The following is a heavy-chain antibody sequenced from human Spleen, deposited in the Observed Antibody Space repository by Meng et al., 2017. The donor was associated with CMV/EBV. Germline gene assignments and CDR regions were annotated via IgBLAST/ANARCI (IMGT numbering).Heavy chain of an antibody. D-gene: IGHD3-3*01. CDR1: GFTFSTYN. J-gene: IGHJ4*02. CDR3: AREREMYYDFWSATSYYFDY. V-gene: IGHV3-21*01. CDR2: ISRSGRDI. Sequence: GDSLKISCVASGFTFSTYNMNWVRQAPGKGLEWVSSISRSGRDIYYADSLKGRFTISRDNARDSLYLQMNSLSPEDTAVYFCAREREMYYDFWSATSYYFDYWGRGTLVTVSS.